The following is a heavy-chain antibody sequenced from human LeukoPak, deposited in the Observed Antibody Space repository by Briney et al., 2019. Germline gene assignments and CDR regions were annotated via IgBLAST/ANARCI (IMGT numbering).Heavy chain of an antibody. D-gene: IGHD1-14*01. CDR2: IHYSRST. CDR3: ARPGTWGSLDY. J-gene: IGHJ4*02. V-gene: IGHV4-39*01. Sequence: SETLSLTCTVSGGSISSTKYYWGWIRQPPGKGLEWIGTIHYSRSTYYNPSLRSRVTISLDTSKNQFSLKLSSVTAADTAVYYCARPGTWGSLDYWGQGTLVTVSS. CDR1: GGSISSTKYY.